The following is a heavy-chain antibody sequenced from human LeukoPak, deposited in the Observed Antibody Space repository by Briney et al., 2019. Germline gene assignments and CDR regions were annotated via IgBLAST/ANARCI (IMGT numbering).Heavy chain of an antibody. J-gene: IGHJ5*02. CDR1: GFTFSDYY. D-gene: IGHD6-19*01. CDR2: ISSSSSYI. CDR3: ARGVYSSGYNWFDP. V-gene: IGHV3-11*06. Sequence: GGSLRLSCAASGFTFSDYYMSWIRQAPGKGLEWVSYISSSSSYIYYADSVKGRFTISRDNAKNSLYLQMNSLRAEDTAVYYCARGVYSSGYNWFDPWGQGTLVTVSS.